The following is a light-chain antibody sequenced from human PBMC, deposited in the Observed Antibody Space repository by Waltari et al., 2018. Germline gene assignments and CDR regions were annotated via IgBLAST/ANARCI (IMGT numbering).Light chain of an antibody. V-gene: IGKV2-30*01. CDR3: MQGTHWPWT. CDR1: QSLLYSDGKTC. Sequence: DVVMTQSPLSLPVTLGQAAFISCRSSQSLLYSDGKTCFSWFQQRPGQSPRRLIYKVSARDSGVPDRFDGSGSGTEFALHINRVEADDVGVYYCMQGTHWPWTFGPGTKVEIK. CDR2: KVS. J-gene: IGKJ1*01.